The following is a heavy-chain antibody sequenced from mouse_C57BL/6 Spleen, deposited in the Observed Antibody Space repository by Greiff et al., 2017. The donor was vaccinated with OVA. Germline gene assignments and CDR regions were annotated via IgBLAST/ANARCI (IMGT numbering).Heavy chain of an antibody. CDR1: GYTFTTYP. Sequence: VHLVESGAELVKPGASVKMSCKASGYTFTTYPIEWMKQNHGKSLEWIGNFHPYNDDTKYNEKFKGKATLTVEKSSSTVYLELSRLTSDDSAVYSCARGGYGPWFAYWGQGTLVTVSA. CDR2: FHPYNDDT. V-gene: IGHV1-47*01. J-gene: IGHJ3*01. D-gene: IGHD1-1*02. CDR3: ARGGYGPWFAY.